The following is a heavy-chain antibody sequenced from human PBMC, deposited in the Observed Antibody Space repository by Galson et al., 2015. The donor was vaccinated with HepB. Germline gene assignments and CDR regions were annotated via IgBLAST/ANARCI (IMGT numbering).Heavy chain of an antibody. D-gene: IGHD5-24*01. J-gene: IGHJ4*02. Sequence: QSGAEVKKPGESLKISCKGSGYTFSSYWIGWVRLMPGKGLEWMGSIYPGNSDTRYSPSLQGQVTISAAKSISTAYLQWSTLKAAHTAMYYCASQDGNAWYYFDHWGQGTLVTVSS. CDR2: IYPGNSDT. CDR3: ASQDGNAWYYFDH. CDR1: GYTFSSYW. V-gene: IGHV5-51*01.